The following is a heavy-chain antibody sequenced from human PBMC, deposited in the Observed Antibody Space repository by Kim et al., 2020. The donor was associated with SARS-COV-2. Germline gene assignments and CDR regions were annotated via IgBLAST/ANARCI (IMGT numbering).Heavy chain of an antibody. Sequence: KVRFTISRDNAKNSLYLQMNSLRAEDTAVYYCARVFPPPEGSGWYWGFDYWGQGTLVTVSS. CDR3: ARVFPPPEGSGWYWGFDY. V-gene: IGHV3-11*05. D-gene: IGHD6-19*01. J-gene: IGHJ4*02.